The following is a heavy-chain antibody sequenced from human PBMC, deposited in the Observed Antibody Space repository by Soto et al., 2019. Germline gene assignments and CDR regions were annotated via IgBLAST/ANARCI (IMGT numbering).Heavy chain of an antibody. CDR1: GYTFTIYA. V-gene: IGHV1-3*01. J-gene: IGHJ3*02. Sequence: GASVKVSCKASGYTFTIYAMHWVRQAPGQRLEWMGWINAGNGDTQYSQKFQDRVTLTRDTSATTAYMELSSLRSEDTAVYYCARASNAAFDIGGQGKMVTVSS. CDR2: INAGNGDT. CDR3: ARASNAAFDI.